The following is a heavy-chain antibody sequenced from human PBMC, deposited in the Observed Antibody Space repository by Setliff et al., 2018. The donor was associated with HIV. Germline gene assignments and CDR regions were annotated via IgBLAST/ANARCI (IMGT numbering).Heavy chain of an antibody. CDR2: VSYSGST. Sequence: PSETLSLTCSVSGDSISTGTYYWGWIRQPPGKGLEWIGSVSYSGSTIYNPSLNSRVSISVDTSKNQFSLKLSSVTAAYTAVYYCARAPSCAESWCYMYYYYYYGMDVWGLGTTVTVSS. CDR1: GDSISTGTYY. J-gene: IGHJ6*02. CDR3: ARAPSCAESWCYMYYYYYYGMDV. D-gene: IGHD2-8*01. V-gene: IGHV4-39*01.